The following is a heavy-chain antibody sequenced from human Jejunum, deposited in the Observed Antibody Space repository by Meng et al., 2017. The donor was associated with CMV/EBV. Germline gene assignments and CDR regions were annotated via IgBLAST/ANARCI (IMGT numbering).Heavy chain of an antibody. CDR3: ARGRVSYTAWSPQAY. CDR1: FPFATYS. D-gene: IGHD2-2*02. Sequence: FPFATYSMHWVRQAPGKGLGWLAVVSYDGVIVYYTDSVHGRFTISRDNSKTTLYLQMNSLRSDDTAIYYCARGRVSYTAWSPQAYWGQGTLVTVSS. CDR2: VSYDGVIV. V-gene: IGHV3-30*03. J-gene: IGHJ4*02.